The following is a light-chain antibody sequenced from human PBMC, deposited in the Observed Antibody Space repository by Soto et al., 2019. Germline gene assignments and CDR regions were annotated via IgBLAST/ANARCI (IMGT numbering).Light chain of an antibody. J-gene: IGLJ2*01. CDR1: SSDVGGYDY. Sequence: QSALTQPASVSGSPGQSSTISCTGTSSDVGGYDYVSWYQQYPGKAPKLMIYDVSNRPSGVSNRFSGSKSGNTASLTISGLQAEDEADYYCSSYSSSSTLVVFGGGTQLTVL. V-gene: IGLV2-14*03. CDR3: SSYSSSSTLVV. CDR2: DVS.